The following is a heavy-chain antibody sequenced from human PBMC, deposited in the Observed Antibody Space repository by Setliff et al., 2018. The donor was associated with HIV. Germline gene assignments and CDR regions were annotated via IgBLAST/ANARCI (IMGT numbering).Heavy chain of an antibody. J-gene: IGHJ4*02. CDR1: GFTFNNHA. Sequence: PGGSLRLSCAASGFTFNNHAMSWVRQAPGKGLEWVSAISGSGDNIYYADSVKGRFTFSRDNSKNTLYLQMNSLRAEDTAVYYCAKDSGDYNFWSTYRSNHFDYWGQGAPVTVS. CDR2: ISGSGDNI. CDR3: AKDSGDYNFWSTYRSNHFDY. D-gene: IGHD3-3*01. V-gene: IGHV3-23*01.